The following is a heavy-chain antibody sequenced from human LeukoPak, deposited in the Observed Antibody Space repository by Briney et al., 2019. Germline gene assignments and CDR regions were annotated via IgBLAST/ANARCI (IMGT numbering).Heavy chain of an antibody. D-gene: IGHD1-26*01. CDR1: GYSFTSYW. J-gene: IGHJ4*02. Sequence: GESLQISCKGSGYSFTSYWIGWVRQMPGKGLEWMGIIYPGDSDTRYSPSFQGQVTISADKSISTAYLQWSSLKASDTAMYYCARHRGATDDFRTVYYFDYWGQGTLVTVSS. CDR3: ARHRGATDDFRTVYYFDY. CDR2: IYPGDSDT. V-gene: IGHV5-51*01.